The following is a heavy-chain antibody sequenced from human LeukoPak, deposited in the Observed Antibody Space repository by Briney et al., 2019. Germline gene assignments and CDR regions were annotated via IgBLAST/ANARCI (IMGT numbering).Heavy chain of an antibody. J-gene: IGHJ5*02. CDR1: GYTFTGYY. CDR3: ARADYCSSTTCYRFDP. V-gene: IGHV1-2*02. CDR2: INPDSGGT. Sequence: ASVKVSCKASGYTFTGYYMHWVRQAPGQGLEWMGWINPDSGGTSYAQKFQGRVTMTRDTSISTAYMELTRLTSDDTALYYCARADYCSSTTCYRFDPWGQGTLVTVSS. D-gene: IGHD2-2*02.